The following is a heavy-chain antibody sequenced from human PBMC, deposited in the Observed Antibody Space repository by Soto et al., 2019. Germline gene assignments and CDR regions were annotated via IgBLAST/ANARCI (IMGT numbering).Heavy chain of an antibody. D-gene: IGHD3-10*01. J-gene: IGHJ6*02. Sequence: QVQLVQSGAEVKKPGASVKVSCKASGYTFTSYDINWVRQATGQGLEWMGWMNPNSGNTGYAQKFQGRVTMTRNTSISTAYMELSSLRSEDTAVYYCARVGIRGVMNYYYGMDVWGQGTTVTFSS. CDR3: ARVGIRGVMNYYYGMDV. CDR1: GYTFTSYD. V-gene: IGHV1-8*01. CDR2: MNPNSGNT.